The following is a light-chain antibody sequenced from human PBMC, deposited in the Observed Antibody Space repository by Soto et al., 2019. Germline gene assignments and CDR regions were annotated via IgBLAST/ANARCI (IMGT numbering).Light chain of an antibody. CDR1: QRISTW. V-gene: IGKV1-5*03. Sequence: DIQMTQSPSTLSASVGDRVTITCRASQRISTWLAWYQQKPGKAPKLLIYKASSLESGVPSRFSGSGSGTEFTLTISSLQPDHFATYYCQQYDVYWTFGQGTKVEIK. CDR2: KAS. J-gene: IGKJ1*01. CDR3: QQYDVYWT.